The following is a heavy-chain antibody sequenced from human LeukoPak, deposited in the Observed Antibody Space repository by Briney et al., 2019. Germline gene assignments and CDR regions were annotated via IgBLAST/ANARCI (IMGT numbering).Heavy chain of an antibody. CDR2: ISSSSSYI. Sequence: GGSLRLSCAASGFTFSSYSMNWVRQAPGKGLEWVSSISSSSSYIYYADSVKGRFTISRDNAKNSLYLQMNSLRAEDTAVYYCAGEAPGYYYMDVWGKGTTVTVSS. V-gene: IGHV3-21*01. CDR3: AGEAPGYYYMDV. CDR1: GFTFSSYS. J-gene: IGHJ6*03.